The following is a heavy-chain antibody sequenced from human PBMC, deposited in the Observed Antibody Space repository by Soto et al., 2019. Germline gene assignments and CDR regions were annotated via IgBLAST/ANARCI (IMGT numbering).Heavy chain of an antibody. Sequence: VSGPTLVNPTHTLTLTCTFSGFSLSTSGMCVSWIRQPPGKALEWLALIDWDDDKYYSTSLKTRLTISKDTSKNQVVLTMTNMDPVDTATYYCARTIRGYSSFYYFDYWGQGTLVTVSS. CDR3: ARTIRGYSSFYYFDY. J-gene: IGHJ4*02. D-gene: IGHD6-13*01. V-gene: IGHV2-70*01. CDR2: IDWDDDK. CDR1: GFSLSTSGMC.